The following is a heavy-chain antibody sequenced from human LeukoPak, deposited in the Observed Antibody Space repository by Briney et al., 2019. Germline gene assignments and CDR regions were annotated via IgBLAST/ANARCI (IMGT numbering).Heavy chain of an antibody. CDR2: IYYSGST. D-gene: IGHD3-22*01. CDR3: ARLGAGYYDSSGYYSPDY. Sequence: SETLSLTCTVSGGSISSSSYYWGWIRQPPGKGLEWIGSIYYSGSTYYNPSLKSRVTISVDTSKNQFSLKLSSVTAADTAVYYCARLGAGYYDSSGYYSPDYWGQGTLVTVSS. V-gene: IGHV4-39*07. CDR1: GGSISSSSYY. J-gene: IGHJ4*02.